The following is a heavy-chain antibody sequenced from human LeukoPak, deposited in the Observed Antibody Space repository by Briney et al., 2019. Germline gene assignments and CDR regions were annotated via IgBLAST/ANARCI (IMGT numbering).Heavy chain of an antibody. CDR2: ISKSGITI. Sequence: PGGSLRLSCAASGFTFSSCEMSWVRQAPGKGLEWVSYISKSGITIYYADSVKGRFTISRDNAKNSLYLQMNSLRAEDTAVYYCARVVWFDPWGQGTLVTVSS. V-gene: IGHV3-48*03. CDR1: GFTFSSCE. J-gene: IGHJ5*02. CDR3: ARVVWFDP.